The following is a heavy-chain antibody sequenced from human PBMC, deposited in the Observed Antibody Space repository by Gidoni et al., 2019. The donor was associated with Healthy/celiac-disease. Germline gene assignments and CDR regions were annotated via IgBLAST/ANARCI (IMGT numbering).Heavy chain of an antibody. D-gene: IGHD5-12*01. CDR2: TYYRSKWYN. CDR3: AREEMATINPARYYYYYGMDV. V-gene: IGHV6-1*01. CDR1: GDSVSSNRAA. J-gene: IGHJ6*02. Sequence: QVQLQQTGPGLGKRSQTLSLTCAISGDSVSSNRAAWNWIRQSPSRGLEWLGRTYYRSKWYNYYAVSVKSRITINPDTSKNQFSLQLNSVTPEDTAVYYCAREEMATINPARYYYYYGMDVWGQGTTVTVSS.